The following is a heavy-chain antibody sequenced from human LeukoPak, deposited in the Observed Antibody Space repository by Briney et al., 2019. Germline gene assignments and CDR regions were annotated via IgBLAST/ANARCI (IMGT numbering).Heavy chain of an antibody. CDR2: IYTSGST. CDR3: ARSRGRKVTPFDY. CDR1: GGCISIYY. D-gene: IGHD3-10*01. V-gene: IGHV4-4*09. Sequence: SATLSRTCTGSGGCISIYYLSSIRQPPGKGLEWIANIYTSGSTDYNPSLKSRVTISLDTSNNQFSLNLNSVTAADTAVYYCARSRGRKVTPFDYWGQGILVTVSS. J-gene: IGHJ4*02.